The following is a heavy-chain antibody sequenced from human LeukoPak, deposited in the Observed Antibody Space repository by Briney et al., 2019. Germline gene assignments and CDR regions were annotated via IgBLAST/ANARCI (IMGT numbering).Heavy chain of an antibody. D-gene: IGHD6-19*01. V-gene: IGHV1-18*01. CDR2: ISAYNGNT. Sequence: GASVKVSCKASGYTFTSYGISWVRQAPGQRLEWMGWISAYNGNTNYAQKRQGRVTMTTDTSTSTAYMELRSLRSDDTAVYYCARDDPYSSGWYANYWGQGTLVTVSS. J-gene: IGHJ4*02. CDR1: GYTFTSYG. CDR3: ARDDPYSSGWYANY.